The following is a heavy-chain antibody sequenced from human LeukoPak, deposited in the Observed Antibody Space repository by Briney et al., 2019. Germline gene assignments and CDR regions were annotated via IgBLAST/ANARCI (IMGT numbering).Heavy chain of an antibody. CDR2: INHSGST. CDR1: GGSFSGYY. V-gene: IGHV4-34*01. J-gene: IGHJ4*02. D-gene: IGHD6-13*01. CDR3: AREEAAAGHFDY. Sequence: SETLSLTCAVYGGSFSGYYWSWIRQPPGKGLEWIGEINHSGSTNYNPSLKSRVTISVDTSKNQFSLKLSSVTAADTAVYYCAREEAAAGHFDYWGQGTLVTVSS.